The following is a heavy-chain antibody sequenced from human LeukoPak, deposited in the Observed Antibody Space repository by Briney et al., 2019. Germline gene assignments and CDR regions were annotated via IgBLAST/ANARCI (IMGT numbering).Heavy chain of an antibody. Sequence: SETLSLTCAVSGYSIRTDYYWGWIRPPPGKGLEWIGSIYNSGSTYYNPSLKSRTTISVDTSKNQFSLKLSSVPAAYTAVYYCARNSCSSAPPERYNWFDPWGQGTLVTFSS. D-gene: IGHD6-6*01. CDR3: ARNSCSSAPPERYNWFDP. J-gene: IGHJ5*02. CDR2: IYNSGST. V-gene: IGHV4-38-2*01. CDR1: GYSIRTDYY.